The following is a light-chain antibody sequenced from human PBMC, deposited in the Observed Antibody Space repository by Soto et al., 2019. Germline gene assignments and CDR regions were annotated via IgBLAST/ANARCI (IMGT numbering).Light chain of an antibody. Sequence: ENGLTQSPGTLSLSPGERATLSCRASQSVGNDFLAWYQHKPGQAPRRLIYGASNRATGIPARFSGSGSGTDLTLTISRLEPEDFAVYYWHQYASSPRTFGQGTKVEIK. CDR2: GAS. CDR3: HQYASSPRT. J-gene: IGKJ1*01. CDR1: QSVGNDF. V-gene: IGKV3-20*01.